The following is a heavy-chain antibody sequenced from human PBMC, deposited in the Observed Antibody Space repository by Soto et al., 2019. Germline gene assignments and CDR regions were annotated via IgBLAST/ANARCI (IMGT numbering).Heavy chain of an antibody. CDR1: GFTFSSYA. Sequence: PGGSLRLSCAASGFTFSSYAMSWVRQAPGKGLEWVSAISGSGGSTYYAESVKGRFTISRDNSKNTLYLQMNSLRAEDTAVYYCAKDSAHTAMVLESGALDYWGQGTLVTVSS. V-gene: IGHV3-23*01. CDR3: AKDSAHTAMVLESGALDY. CDR2: ISGSGGST. D-gene: IGHD5-18*01. J-gene: IGHJ4*02.